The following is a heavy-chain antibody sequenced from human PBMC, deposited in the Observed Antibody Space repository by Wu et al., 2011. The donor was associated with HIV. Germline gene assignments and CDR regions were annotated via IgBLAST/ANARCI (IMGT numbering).Heavy chain of an antibody. CDR3: ARDVKLERDYYYGMDV. Sequence: QVQLVQSGADMKRPGASVKVSCNASGLHFHRLLFTLGATGPGQGLEWMGWINPNSGGTNYAQKFQGRVTMTRDTSISTAYMELSRLRSDDTAVYYCARDVKLERDYYYGMDVWGQGTTVTVSS. CDR2: INPNSGGT. V-gene: IGHV1-2*02. D-gene: IGHD1-1*01. J-gene: IGHJ6*02. CDR1: GLHFHRLL.